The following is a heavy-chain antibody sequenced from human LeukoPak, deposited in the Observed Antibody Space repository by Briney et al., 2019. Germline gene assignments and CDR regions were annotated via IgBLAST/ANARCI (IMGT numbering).Heavy chain of an antibody. CDR2: INPSGGST. V-gene: IGHV1-46*01. J-gene: IGHJ4*02. CDR1: GYTFTSYY. D-gene: IGHD2-2*01. CDR3: ARGEYELLGDY. Sequence: ASVKVSCKASGYTFTSYYMHWVRQAPGQGLEWMGIINPSGGSTSYAQKFQGRVTMTRDTSTSTAYMELRSLRSDDTAVYYCARGEYELLGDYWGQGTLVTVSS.